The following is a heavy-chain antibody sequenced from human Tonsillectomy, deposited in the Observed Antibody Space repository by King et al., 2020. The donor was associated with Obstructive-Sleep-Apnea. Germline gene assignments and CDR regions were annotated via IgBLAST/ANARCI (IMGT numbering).Heavy chain of an antibody. CDR2: ISYDGSKK. CDR1: GFTFSRYG. D-gene: IGHD3-10*01. Sequence: VQLVESGGGVVQPGRSLRLSCAASGFTFSRYGMHWVRQAPGKGLEWVSQISYDGSKKYYADSVKGRFTISRDKSKNTLYLQMNSLRAEDTALYYCAKDYCYNSGTYSAPLDYWGQGTLVTVSS. CDR3: AKDYCYNSGTYSAPLDY. J-gene: IGHJ4*02. V-gene: IGHV3-30*18.